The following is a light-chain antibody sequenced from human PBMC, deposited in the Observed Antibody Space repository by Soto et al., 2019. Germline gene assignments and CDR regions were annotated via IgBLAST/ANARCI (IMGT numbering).Light chain of an antibody. J-gene: IGLJ2*01. CDR1: SSTIGAGYD. Sequence: QSVLTQPPSVSGAPGQRITISCTGTSSTIGAGYDVHWYQQLPGTAPKLLIYDNGNRPSGVPDRFSASKSGTSASLAITGLQADDEADHYCQSYDSSLNGHVVFGGGTKLTVL. CDR2: DNG. CDR3: QSYDSSLNGHVV. V-gene: IGLV1-40*01.